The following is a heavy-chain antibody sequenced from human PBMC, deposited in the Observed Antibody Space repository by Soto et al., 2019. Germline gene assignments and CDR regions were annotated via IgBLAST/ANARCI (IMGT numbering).Heavy chain of an antibody. J-gene: IGHJ4*02. CDR2: IRSKANNYAT. D-gene: IGHD2-2*01. CDR1: GLTFSGST. CDR3: TRHADLGYCSSSSCYDFDY. V-gene: IGHV3-73*01. Sequence: GGSLRLSCAASGLTFSGSTMHWVRQASGKGLEWVGRIRSKANNYATEYGASVKGRFTISRDDSKNTAYLQMNSLKTEDTAVYYCTRHADLGYCSSSSCYDFDYWGQGTLVTASS.